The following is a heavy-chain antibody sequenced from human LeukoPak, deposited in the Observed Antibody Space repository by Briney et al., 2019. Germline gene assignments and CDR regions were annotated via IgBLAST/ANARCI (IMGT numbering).Heavy chain of an antibody. CDR3: ARIIAAAGPYYFDY. CDR2: ISSSGSYI. CDR1: GFTFSSYS. V-gene: IGHV3-21*01. Sequence: PGGSLRLSCAASGFTFSSYSMNWVRQAPGKGLEWVSSISSSGSYIYYADSVKGRFTISRDNAKNSLYLQMNSLRAEDTAVYYCARIIAAAGPYYFDYWGQGTLVTVSS. J-gene: IGHJ4*02. D-gene: IGHD6-13*01.